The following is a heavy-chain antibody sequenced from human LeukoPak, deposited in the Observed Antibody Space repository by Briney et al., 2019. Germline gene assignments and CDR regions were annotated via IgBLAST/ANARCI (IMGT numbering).Heavy chain of an antibody. Sequence: ASVKVSCKASGYTISGYYMHWVRQAPGQGLEWMGWINSNSGDPNYAQKFQGRVALTRDTSISTAYMELSRLRSDDTAVYYCAREKGGNSGFDYWGRATLVTVSS. CDR2: INSNSGDP. J-gene: IGHJ4*02. CDR1: GYTISGYY. V-gene: IGHV1-2*02. CDR3: AREKGGNSGFDY. D-gene: IGHD4-23*01.